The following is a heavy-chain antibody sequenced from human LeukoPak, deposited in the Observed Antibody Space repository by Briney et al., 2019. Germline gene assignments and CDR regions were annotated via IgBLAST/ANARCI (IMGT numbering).Heavy chain of an antibody. CDR3: ARDEVGATI. Sequence: PSVKVSCKASGGTFSSYTISGVRQAPGQGLDWMGRIIPILGIANYARKVQGRVTIPADNSTSTAYMELSSLRSEDTAVYYCARDEVGATIWGQGTLVTVSS. J-gene: IGHJ4*02. D-gene: IGHD1-26*01. CDR2: IIPILGIA. V-gene: IGHV1-69*04. CDR1: GGTFSSYT.